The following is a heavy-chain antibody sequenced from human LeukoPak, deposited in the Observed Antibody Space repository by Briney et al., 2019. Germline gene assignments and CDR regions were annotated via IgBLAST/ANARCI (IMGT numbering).Heavy chain of an antibody. J-gene: IGHJ4*02. CDR2: ISYDGSEK. CDR1: GFTFSSYA. V-gene: IGHV3-30-3*01. CDR3: AKDPLTSNPYYFVS. Sequence: PGGSLRLSCAASGFTFSSYAMHWVRQAPAQGLDWVAVISYDGSEKYYANSVKGRFTISTDNSKNTLYLQMNSLRAEDTAVYYCAKDPLTSNPYYFVSWGQGNLVTVSS. D-gene: IGHD3-16*01.